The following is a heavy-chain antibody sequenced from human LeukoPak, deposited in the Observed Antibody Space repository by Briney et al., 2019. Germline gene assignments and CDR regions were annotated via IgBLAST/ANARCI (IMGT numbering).Heavy chain of an antibody. CDR3: ARQRGYNYGYNDY. D-gene: IGHD5-18*01. Sequence: GGSLRLSCAASGFTFSNYWMSWVRQAPGKGLEWVANIKKDGSDKYYVDSVKGRYTFSRDNAKNSLHLQMNSLRAEDTAVYYCARQRGYNYGYNDYWGQGTLVTVSS. J-gene: IGHJ4*02. V-gene: IGHV3-7*01. CDR2: IKKDGSDK. CDR1: GFTFSNYW.